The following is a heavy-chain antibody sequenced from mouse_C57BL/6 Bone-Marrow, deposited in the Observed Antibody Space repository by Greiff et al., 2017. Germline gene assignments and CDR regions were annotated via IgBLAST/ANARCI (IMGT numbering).Heavy chain of an antibody. CDR1: GYTFTDYE. D-gene: IGHD2-5*01. CDR3: TRWGYSNSYAMDY. V-gene: IGHV1-15*01. Sequence: QVQLQQSGAELVRPGASVTLSCKASGYTFTDYEMHWVKQTPVHGLEWIGAIDPETGGTAYKQKFKGKAILTADKSSSTAYMELRSLTSEDSAVYYCTRWGYSNSYAMDYWGQGTSVTVSS. J-gene: IGHJ4*01. CDR2: IDPETGGT.